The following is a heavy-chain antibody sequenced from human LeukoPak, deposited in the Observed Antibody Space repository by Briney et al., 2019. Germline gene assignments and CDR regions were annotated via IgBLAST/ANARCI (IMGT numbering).Heavy chain of an antibody. J-gene: IGHJ4*02. Sequence: GGSLRLSCAASGFTFSSYSMNWVGQAPGKRLEWVSSISSSSSYIYYADSEKGRFTISRDNAKNSLYLQMNSLRAEDTAGYYCARDSRSLAAAGTRFAHWGQGTLVTVSS. CDR3: ARDSRSLAAAGTRFAH. D-gene: IGHD6-13*01. V-gene: IGHV3-21*01. CDR1: GFTFSSYS. CDR2: ISSSSSYI.